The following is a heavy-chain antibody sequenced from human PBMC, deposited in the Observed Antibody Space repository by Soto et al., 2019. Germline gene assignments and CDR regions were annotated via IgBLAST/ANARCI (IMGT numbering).Heavy chain of an antibody. CDR1: GFTFSSYA. D-gene: IGHD7-27*01. V-gene: IGHV3-23*01. CDR2: ISGSGEST. CDR3: AKRSLENANIHWGPVDY. J-gene: IGHJ4*02. Sequence: GGSLRLSCAASGFTFSSYAMSWVRQAPGKGLEWVSVISGSGESTYYADSVKGRFTISRDNSKNTLNLQMNSLRAEDTAVYYCAKRSLENANIHWGPVDYWGQGTLVTVSS.